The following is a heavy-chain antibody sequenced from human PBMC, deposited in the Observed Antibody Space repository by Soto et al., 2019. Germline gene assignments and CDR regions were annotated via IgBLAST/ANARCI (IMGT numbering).Heavy chain of an antibody. D-gene: IGHD3-22*01. CDR1: GFTFSRYY. V-gene: IGHV3-7*01. Sequence: PGGSLRLSCTVSGFTFSRYYMNWVRQAPGKGLEWVATIKEDGSEKFYVDSVKGRFTISRDNAKNSLFLQMNSLRVEDTALYYCARESDSSVAWFDPWGQGTLVTVSS. CDR3: ARESDSSVAWFDP. J-gene: IGHJ5*02. CDR2: IKEDGSEK.